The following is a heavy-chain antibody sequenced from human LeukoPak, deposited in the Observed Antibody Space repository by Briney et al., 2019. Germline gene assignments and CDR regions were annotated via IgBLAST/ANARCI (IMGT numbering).Heavy chain of an antibody. Sequence: ASVKVSCKASGYTFTSYYMHRVRQAPGQGLEWMAIINPSSGSTSYAQKFQGRVTITTDTSISTVYMELSSLRSEDTAVYYCTRGLKGNYYSGMGTYRWFAPWGQGTLVTVSS. J-gene: IGHJ5*02. CDR3: TRGLKGNYYSGMGTYRWFAP. CDR1: GYTFTSYY. D-gene: IGHD3-22*01. V-gene: IGHV1-46*03. CDR2: INPSSGST.